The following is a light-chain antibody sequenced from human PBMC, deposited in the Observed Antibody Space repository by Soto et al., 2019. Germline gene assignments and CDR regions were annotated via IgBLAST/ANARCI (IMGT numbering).Light chain of an antibody. CDR1: QSISNW. V-gene: IGKV1-5*01. J-gene: IGKJ1*01. CDR3: QQYNSYPWT. CDR2: DVS. Sequence: DIQMTQSPSTLSASVGDRVTITCRASQSISNWLAWYQQKPGKAPKLLIYDVSRLESGVPSRFSGSGSGTEFIITISRLQPDDFATYYCQQYNSYPWTFGKGTQVEIK.